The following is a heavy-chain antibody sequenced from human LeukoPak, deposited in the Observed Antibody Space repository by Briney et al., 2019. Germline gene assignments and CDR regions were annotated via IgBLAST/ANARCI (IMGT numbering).Heavy chain of an antibody. CDR3: AKDLRGYYYYMDV. D-gene: IGHD3-16*01. V-gene: IGHV3-30*02. Sequence: GGSLRLSCAASGFTFSSHGMHWVRQAPGKGLEWVALIRYDGSNKYYADSVKGRFTISRDNSKNTLYLQMNSLRAEDTAVYYCAKDLRGYYYYMDVWGKGTTVTISS. CDR1: GFTFSSHG. J-gene: IGHJ6*03. CDR2: IRYDGSNK.